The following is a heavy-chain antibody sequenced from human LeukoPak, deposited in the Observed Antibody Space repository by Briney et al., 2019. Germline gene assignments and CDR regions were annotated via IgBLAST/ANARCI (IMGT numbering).Heavy chain of an antibody. CDR1: GFTVSINY. Sequence: GGSLRLSCAASGFTVSINYMSWVRQAPGKGLEWVSVIYSSGGTSYADSVKGRFTISRDNSKNTLSLQMNSLRAEDTAVYYCATFYGSGKGGAFDIWGQGTMVTVSS. D-gene: IGHD3-10*01. V-gene: IGHV3-53*01. CDR2: IYSSGGT. J-gene: IGHJ3*02. CDR3: ATFYGSGKGGAFDI.